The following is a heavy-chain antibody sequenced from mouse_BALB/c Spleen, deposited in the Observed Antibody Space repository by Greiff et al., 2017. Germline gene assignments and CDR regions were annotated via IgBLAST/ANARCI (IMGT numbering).Heavy chain of an antibody. CDR3: ASPYDYDTDYFDY. CDR2: ISSGGST. V-gene: IGHV5-6-5*01. Sequence: EVQLVESGGGLVKPGGSLKLSCAASGFTFSSYAMSWVRQTPEKRLEWVASISSGGSTYYPDSVKGRFTISRDNARNILYLQMSSLRSEDTAMYYCASPYDYDTDYFDYWGQGTTRTVSA. D-gene: IGHD2-4*01. J-gene: IGHJ2*01. CDR1: GFTFSSYA.